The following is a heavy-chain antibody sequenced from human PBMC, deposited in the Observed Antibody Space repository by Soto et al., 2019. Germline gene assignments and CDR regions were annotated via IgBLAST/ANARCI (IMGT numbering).Heavy chain of an antibody. Sequence: PSETLSLTCAVYGGSFSGYYWSWIRQLPGKGLEWIGEINHSGSTNYNPSLKSRVTISVDTSKNQFSLKLSSVTAADTAVYYCARSEAGKGYYYYYMDVWGKGTTVTVS. CDR1: GGSFSGYY. CDR3: ARSEAGKGYYYYYMDV. J-gene: IGHJ6*03. CDR2: INHSGST. V-gene: IGHV4-34*01.